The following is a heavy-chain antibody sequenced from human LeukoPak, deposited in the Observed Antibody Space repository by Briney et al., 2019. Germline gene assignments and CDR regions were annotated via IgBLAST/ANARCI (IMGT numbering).Heavy chain of an antibody. Sequence: PSETLSLTCTVSGGSISSSNYYWGWIRQPPGKGLEWIGSIYYSGNTYYNPSLKSRVTLSIDTSKNQFSLRLSSVTAADTAVYHCARLSYGTLDYWGQGTLVTVSS. CDR3: ARLSYGTLDY. CDR2: IYYSGNT. J-gene: IGHJ4*02. CDR1: GGSISSSNYY. V-gene: IGHV4-39*01. D-gene: IGHD5-18*01.